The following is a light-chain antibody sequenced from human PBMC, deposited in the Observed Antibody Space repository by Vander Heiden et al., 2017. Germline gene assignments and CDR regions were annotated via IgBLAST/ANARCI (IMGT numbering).Light chain of an antibody. Sequence: IVLTQSPDTLSLSPGERATLSCRASQSVSSSYLAWYQQKPGQSPRLLIYGASSRAAGIPDRFSGSGSGTDFALTISRLEPEDFAVYFCQQYERSPLTFGGGTKVEIK. CDR1: QSVSSSY. V-gene: IGKV3-20*01. CDR3: QQYERSPLT. J-gene: IGKJ4*02. CDR2: GAS.